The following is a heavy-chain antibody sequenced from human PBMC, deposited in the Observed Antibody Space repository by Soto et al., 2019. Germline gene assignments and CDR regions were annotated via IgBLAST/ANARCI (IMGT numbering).Heavy chain of an antibody. D-gene: IGHD2-15*01. Sequence: ASVKVSCKVSGYTLTELSMHWVRQAPGKGLEWMGGFDPEDGETIYAQKFQGRVTMTEDTSTDTAYMELSSLRSEDTAVYYCATPVWDCSGGSCYRYMGTVWFDPWGQGTLVTVSS. V-gene: IGHV1-24*01. CDR2: FDPEDGET. CDR1: GYTLTELS. CDR3: ATPVWDCSGGSCYRYMGTVWFDP. J-gene: IGHJ5*02.